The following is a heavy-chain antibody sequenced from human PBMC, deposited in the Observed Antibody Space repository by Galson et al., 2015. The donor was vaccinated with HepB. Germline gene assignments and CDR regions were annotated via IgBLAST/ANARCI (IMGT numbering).Heavy chain of an antibody. J-gene: IGHJ4*02. CDR3: ARDLSSSWIYFLI. CDR1: GFTFSSYW. CDR2: INSDGSST. D-gene: IGHD6-13*01. V-gene: IGHV3-74*01. Sequence: SLRLSCAASGFTFSSYWMHWVRPAPGKGLVWVSRINSDGSSTSYADSVKGRFTISRDNAKNTLYLQMNSLRAEDTAVYYCARDLSSSWIYFLIWGQGTLVTVSS.